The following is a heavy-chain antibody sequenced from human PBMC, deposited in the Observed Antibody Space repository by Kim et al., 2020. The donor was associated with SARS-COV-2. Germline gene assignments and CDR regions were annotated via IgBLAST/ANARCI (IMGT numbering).Heavy chain of an antibody. CDR3: ARDSGAYDYFDY. Sequence: GGSLILSCAASGFTVSSNYMSWVRQAPGKGLEWVSVIYSGGSTYYADSVKGRFTISRDNSKNTLYLQMNSLRAEDTAVYYCARDSGAYDYFDYWGQGTLVTVSS. CDR2: IYSGGST. CDR1: GFTVSSNY. J-gene: IGHJ4*02. D-gene: IGHD5-12*01. V-gene: IGHV3-66*01.